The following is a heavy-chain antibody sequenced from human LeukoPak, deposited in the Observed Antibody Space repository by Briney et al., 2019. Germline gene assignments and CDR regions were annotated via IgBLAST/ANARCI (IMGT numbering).Heavy chain of an antibody. V-gene: IGHV3-23*01. CDR2: ISGSGGST. Sequence: GGSLRLSCAASGYTFSSYAMSWVRQAPGKGLEWVSAISGSGGSTYYADSVKGRFTISRDNSKNTLYLQMNSLRAEDTAVYYCAKDRGFWVEAFDYWGQGTLVTVSS. J-gene: IGHJ4*02. CDR1: GYTFSSYA. CDR3: AKDRGFWVEAFDY. D-gene: IGHD2-15*01.